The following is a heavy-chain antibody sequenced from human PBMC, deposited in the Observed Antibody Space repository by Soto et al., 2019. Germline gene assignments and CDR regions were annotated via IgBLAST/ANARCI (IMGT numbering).Heavy chain of an antibody. J-gene: IGHJ4*02. CDR1: GFPFSDYT. CDR3: AKNMRPDGVWDFGH. D-gene: IGHD4-17*01. V-gene: IGHV3-23*01. Sequence: EVHLLESGGGLVQPGGSLRLACAASGFPFSDYTMSWVRQAPGRGPEWVSGVGQDGAPYYTDSVKGRFTISRDNSRSSVYLEMSALRGEDTAVYYCAKNMRPDGVWDFGHCRQGTLVTVSS. CDR2: VGQDGAP.